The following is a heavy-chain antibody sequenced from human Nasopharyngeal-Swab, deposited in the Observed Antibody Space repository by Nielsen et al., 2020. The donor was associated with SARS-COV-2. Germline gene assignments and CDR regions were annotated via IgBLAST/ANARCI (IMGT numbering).Heavy chain of an antibody. V-gene: IGHV1-18*01. CDR1: GYTFTSYA. D-gene: IGHD2-2*01. CDR2: ISAYNGNT. Sequence: ASVKVSCKTSGYTFTSYAMHWVRQAPGQGLEWMGWISAYNGNTNYAQNLQGRVTMTTDTSTSTAYMELRSLRSDDTAVYYRARVVPRGAFNIWGQGTMVTVSS. CDR3: ARVVPRGAFNI. J-gene: IGHJ3*02.